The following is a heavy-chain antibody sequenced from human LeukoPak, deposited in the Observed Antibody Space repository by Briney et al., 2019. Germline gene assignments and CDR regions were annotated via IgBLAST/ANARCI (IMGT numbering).Heavy chain of an antibody. CDR1: GGSISSYY. J-gene: IGHJ4*02. V-gene: IGHV4-59*08. D-gene: IGHD6-13*01. CDR2: IYYSGST. CDR3: ARHHSSSRLDY. Sequence: SETLSLTCTVSGGSISSYYWSWIRQPPGKGLEWSGYIYYSGSTNYNPSLKSRVTISVDTSKNQFSLKLSSVTAADTAVYYCARHHSSSRLDYWGQGTLVTVSS.